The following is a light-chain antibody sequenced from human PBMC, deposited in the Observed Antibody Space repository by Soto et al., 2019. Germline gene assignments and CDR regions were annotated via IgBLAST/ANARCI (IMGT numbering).Light chain of an antibody. J-gene: IGKJ5*01. CDR2: GTS. CDR1: QSVASN. V-gene: IGKV3-15*01. Sequence: EIVMTQSPSSLSGSPGESVTLSCRASQSVASNLAWYQQKPGQAPRLLIYGTSTRATGVPARFSGSGYGTDFNLTISSLQAADFAVYHCQHYNNWPITFGQGTRLEIK. CDR3: QHYNNWPIT.